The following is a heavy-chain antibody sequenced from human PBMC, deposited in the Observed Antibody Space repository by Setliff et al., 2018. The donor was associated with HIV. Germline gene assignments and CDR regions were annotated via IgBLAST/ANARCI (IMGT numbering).Heavy chain of an antibody. Sequence: GESLKISCKGSGYSFNNYWIGWVRQMSGKGLEWMGIIYPGDSDTTYSPSFQGQVNISADKSISTAYLQWSSLKASDTAMYYCARSSQWLVGGYFHHWGQGTLVTVSS. CDR1: GYSFNNYW. V-gene: IGHV5-51*01. CDR2: IYPGDSDT. CDR3: ARSSQWLVGGYFHH. D-gene: IGHD6-19*01. J-gene: IGHJ1*01.